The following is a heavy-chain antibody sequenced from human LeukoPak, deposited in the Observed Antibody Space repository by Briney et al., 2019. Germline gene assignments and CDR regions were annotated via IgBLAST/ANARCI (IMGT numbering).Heavy chain of an antibody. D-gene: IGHD3-3*01. V-gene: IGHV3-30*03. CDR3: ARDRSGYFQN. Sequence: GGSLRLSCAASGFTFSTYGMHWVRQAPGKGLEWVAVISYDGSNKYYADSVKGRVTISRDNSKNTLYLQMNSLSAEDTAVYYCARDRSGYFQNWGQGTLVTVSS. CDR1: GFTFSTYG. J-gene: IGHJ1*01. CDR2: ISYDGSNK.